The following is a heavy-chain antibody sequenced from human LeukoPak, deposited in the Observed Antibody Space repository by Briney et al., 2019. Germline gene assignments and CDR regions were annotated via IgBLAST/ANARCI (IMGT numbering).Heavy chain of an antibody. CDR2: IGRSAGST. V-gene: IGHV3-23*01. J-gene: IGHJ3*02. CDR1: GFTFSTYA. CDR3: AKAQVGAILHAFDI. Sequence: PGGSLRLSCAASGFTFSTYAMSWVRQAPGKGLEWVSAIGRSAGSTYYADSVKGRFTISRDNSKSTLYLQMNSLRAEDTAVYYCAKAQVGAILHAFDIWGQGTMVTVSS. D-gene: IGHD1-26*01.